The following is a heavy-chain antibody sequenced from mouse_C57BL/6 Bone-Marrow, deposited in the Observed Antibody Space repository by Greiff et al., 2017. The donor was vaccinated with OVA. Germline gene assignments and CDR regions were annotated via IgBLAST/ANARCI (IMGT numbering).Heavy chain of an antibody. J-gene: IGHJ2*01. Sequence: EVQGVESEGGLVQPGGSMKLSCTASGFTFSDYYMAWVRQIPEKGLEWVGNINSDGSSTYYLASLKGRFIISRDKATNTLYLQMSSLTSEDTATYYCARAGVVGFDYWGQGTTLTVSS. V-gene: IGHV5-16*01. CDR1: GFTFSDYY. CDR2: INSDGSST. CDR3: ARAGVVGFDY.